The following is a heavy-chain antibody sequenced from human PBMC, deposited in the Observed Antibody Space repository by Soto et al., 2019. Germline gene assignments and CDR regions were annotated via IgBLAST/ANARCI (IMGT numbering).Heavy chain of an antibody. V-gene: IGHV3-23*01. CDR1: GFTFSSYA. D-gene: IGHD3-3*01. CDR2: ISGSGGST. Sequence: GGSLRLSCAASGFTFSSYAMSWVRQAPGKGLEWVSAISGSGGSTYYADSVKGRFTISRDNSKNTLYLQMNSLRAEDRAVYSGGKDDPPAGITIFGVVIDAFDIWGQGTMVTVSS. CDR3: GKDDPPAGITIFGVVIDAFDI. J-gene: IGHJ3*02.